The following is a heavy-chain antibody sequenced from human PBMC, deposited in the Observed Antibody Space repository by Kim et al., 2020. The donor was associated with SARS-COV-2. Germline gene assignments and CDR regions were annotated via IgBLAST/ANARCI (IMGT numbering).Heavy chain of an antibody. J-gene: IGHJ4*02. Sequence: GGSLRLSCAASGFTFSSYAMHWVRQAPGKGLEWVAVISYDGSNKYYADSVKGRFTISRDNSKNTLYLQMNSLRAEDTAVYYCARDLPYYYDSSAFDYWGQGTLVTVSS. CDR1: GFTFSSYA. CDR2: ISYDGSNK. V-gene: IGHV3-30-3*01. CDR3: ARDLPYYYDSSAFDY. D-gene: IGHD3-22*01.